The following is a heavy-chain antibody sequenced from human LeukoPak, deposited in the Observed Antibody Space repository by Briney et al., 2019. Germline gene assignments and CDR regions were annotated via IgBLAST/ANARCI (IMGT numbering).Heavy chain of an antibody. J-gene: IGHJ4*02. CDR1: GYTLTELS. Sequence: ASVKVSCKVSGYTLTELSMHWVRQAPGKGLEWMGGFDPEDGETIYAQKIQGRVTMTEDTSTDTAYMELSSLRSEDTAVYYCATECGYSGYDSCEDYWGQGTLVTVSS. D-gene: IGHD5-12*01. V-gene: IGHV1-24*01. CDR2: FDPEDGET. CDR3: ATECGYSGYDSCEDY.